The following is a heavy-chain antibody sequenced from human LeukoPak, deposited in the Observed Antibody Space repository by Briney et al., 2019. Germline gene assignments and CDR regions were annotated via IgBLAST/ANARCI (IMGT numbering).Heavy chain of an antibody. CDR3: AGGVWEIDY. CDR1: GGSFSGYY. J-gene: IGHJ4*02. D-gene: IGHD3-16*01. CDR2: INHSGST. Sequence: SETLSLTCAVYGGSFSGYYWSWIRQPPGKGLEWIGEINHSGSTNYNPSLKGRVTISVDTSKNQFSLKLSSVTAADTAVYYCAGGVWEIDYWGQGTLVTVSS. V-gene: IGHV4-34*01.